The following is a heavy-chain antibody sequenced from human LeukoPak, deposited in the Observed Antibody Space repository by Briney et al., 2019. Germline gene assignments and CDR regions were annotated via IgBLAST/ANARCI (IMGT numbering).Heavy chain of an antibody. J-gene: IGHJ4*02. V-gene: IGHV1-18*01. CDR1: GGTFSSYA. CDR3: ARDGKGRFDFRENDY. CDR2: ISAHTGKS. Sequence: ASVKVSCKASGGTFSSYAISWVRQAPGQGLEWMGWISAHTGKSDYAQKFQNRVTMTADTATSTAYMELRSLGSDDTAVYYCARDGKGRFDFRENDYWGQGTLVTVSS. D-gene: IGHD3-3*01.